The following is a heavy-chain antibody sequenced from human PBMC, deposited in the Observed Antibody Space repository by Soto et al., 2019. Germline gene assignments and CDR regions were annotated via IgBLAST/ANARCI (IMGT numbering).Heavy chain of an antibody. V-gene: IGHV3-23*01. Sequence: GGSLRLSCAASGFTFSSYAMSWVRQAPGKGLEWVSAISGSGGSTYYADSVKGRFTISRDNSKNTLYLQMNSLRAEDTAVYYCAKDHAFQWLETLEYWGQGTLVTVSS. CDR3: AKDHAFQWLETLEY. D-gene: IGHD6-19*01. J-gene: IGHJ4*02. CDR1: GFTFSSYA. CDR2: ISGSGGST.